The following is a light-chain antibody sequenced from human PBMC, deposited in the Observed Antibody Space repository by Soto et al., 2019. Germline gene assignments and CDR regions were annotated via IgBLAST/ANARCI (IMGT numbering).Light chain of an antibody. Sequence: DIQVTQSPAFLSASEGDRVTITCRASQDISDYLAWYQQRPGKAPKLLIYAASTLQSGVPSRFSGSGSGTEFTLTISSLQPEDFAPYYCQQAASFPITFGQGTRLEIK. J-gene: IGKJ5*01. V-gene: IGKV1-9*01. CDR2: AAS. CDR3: QQAASFPIT. CDR1: QDISDY.